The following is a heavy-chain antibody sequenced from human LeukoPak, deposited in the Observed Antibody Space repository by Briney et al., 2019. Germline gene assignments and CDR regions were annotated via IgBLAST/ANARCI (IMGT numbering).Heavy chain of an antibody. CDR1: GYTFTTYY. V-gene: IGHV1-46*01. Sequence: ASVKISCKASGYTFTTYYLHWVRQAPGQGLEWMGIINPNAGDTGYARKFLGRVTMTRDTSTSTVYMELSSLRSEDTAVYYCARGEGYRVGAWWYFDYWGQGTLVTVSS. CDR2: INPNAGDT. CDR3: ARGEGYRVGAWWYFDY. D-gene: IGHD1-26*01. J-gene: IGHJ4*02.